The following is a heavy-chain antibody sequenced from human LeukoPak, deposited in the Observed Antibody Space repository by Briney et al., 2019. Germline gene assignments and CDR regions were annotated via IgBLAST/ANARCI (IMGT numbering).Heavy chain of an antibody. CDR3: ARGGLHGFWYFDV. CDR2: IYYSGST. CDR1: GGSISSGGYY. V-gene: IGHV4-61*08. D-gene: IGHD5-24*01. J-gene: IGHJ2*01. Sequence: PSQTLSLTCTVSGGSISSGGYYWSWIRQPPGKGLEWIGYIYYSGSTNYNPSLKSRVTISVDTSKNQFSLKLSSVTAADTAVYYCARGGLHGFWYFDVWGRGTLVTVSS.